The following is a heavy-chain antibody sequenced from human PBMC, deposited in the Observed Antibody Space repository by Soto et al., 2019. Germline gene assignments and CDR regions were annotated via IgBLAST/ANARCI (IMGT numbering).Heavy chain of an antibody. J-gene: IGHJ6*02. V-gene: IGHV1-69*13. Sequence: ASVKVSCKASGGTFSSYAISWVRQAPGQGLEWMGGIIPIFGTANYAQKFQGRVTITADESTSTAYMELSSLRSEDTAVYYCARGIAAAGNYYYGMDVWGQATTVTVSS. CDR2: IIPIFGTA. CDR3: ARGIAAAGNYYYGMDV. D-gene: IGHD6-13*01. CDR1: GGTFSSYA.